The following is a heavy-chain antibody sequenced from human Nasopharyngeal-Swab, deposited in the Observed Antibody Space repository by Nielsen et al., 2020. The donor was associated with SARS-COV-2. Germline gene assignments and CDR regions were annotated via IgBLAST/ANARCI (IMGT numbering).Heavy chain of an antibody. CDR2: IKEDGSQK. V-gene: IGHV3-7*01. D-gene: IGHD3-3*01. CDR1: GFTFSTFW. CDR3: ARWSGYYYYYGMDV. J-gene: IGHJ6*02. Sequence: GSPKISCAVSGFTFSTFWMTWVRQAPGKGLEWVANIKEDGSQKYYLDSVKGRFTISRDNAKNSLYLQMNSLRAEDTAVYYCARWSGYYYYYGMDVWGQGTTVTVSS.